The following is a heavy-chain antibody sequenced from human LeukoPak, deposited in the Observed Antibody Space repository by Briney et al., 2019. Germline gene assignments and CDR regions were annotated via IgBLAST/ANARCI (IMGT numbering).Heavy chain of an antibody. J-gene: IGHJ4*02. Sequence: PSETLSLTCTVSGGSISSTSYWWAWIRQPPGKGLEWIGSIYYSGSTYYNPSLKSRVTISVDTSKNHFSLILSSVTAADTAVYYCATLGPTGVPCWGQGTLVTVSS. V-gene: IGHV4-39*01. D-gene: IGHD7-27*01. CDR3: ATLGPTGVPC. CDR2: IYYSGST. CDR1: GGSISSTSYW.